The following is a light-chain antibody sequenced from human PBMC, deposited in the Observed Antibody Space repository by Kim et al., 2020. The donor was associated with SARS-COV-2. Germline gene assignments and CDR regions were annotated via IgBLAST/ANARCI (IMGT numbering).Light chain of an antibody. CDR1: QSVSNY. Sequence: LSLSPGERAPLSCRASQSVSNYLAWYQQKTGQAPRLLIYDASNRVTGTPARFSGSGSGTDFTLTISSLEPEDFAVYYCQQRTDWPTFGQGTKLEI. CDR2: DAS. V-gene: IGKV3-11*01. CDR3: QQRTDWPT. J-gene: IGKJ2*01.